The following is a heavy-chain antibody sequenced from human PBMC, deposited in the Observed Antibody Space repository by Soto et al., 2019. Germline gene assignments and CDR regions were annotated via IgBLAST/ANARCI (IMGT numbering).Heavy chain of an antibody. CDR3: VKDDRLYDSSGYYYDYGMDV. CDR1: GVTFSSYA. D-gene: IGHD3-22*01. J-gene: IGHJ6*02. Sequence: PGGSLRLSCSASGVTFSSYAMHWVRQAPGKGLEYVSAISSNGGSTYYADSVKGRFTISRDNSKNTLYLQMSSLRAEDTAVYYCVKDDRLYDSSGYYYDYGMDVWGQGTTVTVSS. CDR2: ISSNGGST. V-gene: IGHV3-64D*08.